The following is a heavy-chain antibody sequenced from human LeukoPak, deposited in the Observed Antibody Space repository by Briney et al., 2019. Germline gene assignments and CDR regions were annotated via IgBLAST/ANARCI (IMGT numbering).Heavy chain of an antibody. Sequence: PGGSLRLSCAASGFTFSSYWMHWVRQAPGKGLVWVSRINSDGSSTSYADSVKGRFTISRDNAKNSLYLQMNSLRAEDTALYYCAGGKEYYFDYWGQGTLVTVSS. V-gene: IGHV3-74*01. CDR2: INSDGSST. CDR3: AGGKEYYFDY. D-gene: IGHD2/OR15-2a*01. J-gene: IGHJ4*02. CDR1: GFTFSSYW.